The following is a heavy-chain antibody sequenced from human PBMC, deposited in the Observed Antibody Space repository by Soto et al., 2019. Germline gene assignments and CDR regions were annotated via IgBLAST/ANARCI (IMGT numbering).Heavy chain of an antibody. CDR3: ARGLILWFGELSRRGGYYYYMDV. CDR2: INDGGDI. Sequence: QVQLQQWGAGLLKPSETLSLTCAVYGGSFSGYQWSWIRQTPGKGLEWIGGINDGGDINYIPSLKSRVTILVDSPKKQISLRLSSVTAADTAVYYCARGLILWFGELSRRGGYYYYMDVWGKGTPVTVSS. V-gene: IGHV4-34*01. J-gene: IGHJ6*03. CDR1: GGSFSGYQ. D-gene: IGHD3-10*01.